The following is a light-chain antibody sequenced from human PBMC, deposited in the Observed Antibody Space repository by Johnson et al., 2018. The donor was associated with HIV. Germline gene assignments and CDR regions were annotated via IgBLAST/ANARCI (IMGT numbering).Light chain of an antibody. J-gene: IGLJ1*01. CDR1: SSNIGNNY. V-gene: IGLV1-51*01. CDR2: DNN. Sequence: QPVLTQPPSVSAAPGQKVTISCSGSSSNIGNNYVSWYQQFPGTAPKLLIYDNNKRPSGIPDRFSGSKSGTSATLGIPALQTGDEADYYCGTWDGSLSAGVFGTGTKVTVL. CDR3: GTWDGSLSAGV.